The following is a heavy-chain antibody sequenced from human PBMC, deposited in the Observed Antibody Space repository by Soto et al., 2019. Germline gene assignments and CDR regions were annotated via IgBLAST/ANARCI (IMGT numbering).Heavy chain of an antibody. CDR3: ARLHCDSPNCVPLDP. V-gene: IGHV4-39*01. CDR1: GGSIRDDTYY. D-gene: IGHD2-2*01. J-gene: IGHJ5*02. CDR2: IYYSGTS. Sequence: SETLSLTCTVSGGSIRDDTYYWGWIRQPPGKGLEWIGSIYYSGTSSYNPSLKSRVTMSVDTSKKQLSLRLSSVTAADTAVYYCARLHCDSPNCVPLDPWGQGTMVTVSS.